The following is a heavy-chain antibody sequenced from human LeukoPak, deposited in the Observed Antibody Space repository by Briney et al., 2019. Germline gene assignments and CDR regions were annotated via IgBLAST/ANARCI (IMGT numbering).Heavy chain of an antibody. CDR1: GGTFGSYA. Sequence: SSVKVSCKASGGTFGSYAISWVRQAPGQGLEWMGGIIPIFGTANYAQKFQGRVTITTDESTSTAYMELSSLRSEDTAVYYCARGLRWSTYYYYYYMDVWGKGTTVTVSS. CDR3: ARGLRWSTYYYYYYMDV. D-gene: IGHD4-23*01. J-gene: IGHJ6*03. CDR2: IIPIFGTA. V-gene: IGHV1-69*05.